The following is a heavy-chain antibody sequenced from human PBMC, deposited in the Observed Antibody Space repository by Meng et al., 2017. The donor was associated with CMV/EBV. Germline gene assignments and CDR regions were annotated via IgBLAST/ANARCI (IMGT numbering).Heavy chain of an antibody. J-gene: IGHJ5*02. CDR3: ARGSNYYDSSGPFDP. CDR1: AYTFTGYY. Sequence: ASVKVSCKAFAYTFTGYYLHWVRQAPGQGLEWMGWINANSGGTNYAKKFQGRVTMTRNTAIGTAYMSLSRLRSDDTAVYYCARGSNYYDSSGPFDPWGQGTLVTVSS. CDR2: INANSGGT. V-gene: IGHV1-2*02. D-gene: IGHD3-22*01.